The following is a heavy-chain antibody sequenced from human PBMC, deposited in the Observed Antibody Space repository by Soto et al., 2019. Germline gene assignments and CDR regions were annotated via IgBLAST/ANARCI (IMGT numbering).Heavy chain of an antibody. CDR1: GGTFSSYA. J-gene: IGHJ6*02. D-gene: IGHD3-22*01. Sequence: QVQLVQSGAEVKKPGSSVKVSCKASGGTFSSYAISWVRQAPGQGLEWMGGIIPIFGTANYAQKFQGRVTITADEATSTAYMELSSLRSEDTAVYYCARDSGYYNRNYYYGMDVWGQGTTVTVSS. CDR3: ARDSGYYNRNYYYGMDV. V-gene: IGHV1-69*01. CDR2: IIPIFGTA.